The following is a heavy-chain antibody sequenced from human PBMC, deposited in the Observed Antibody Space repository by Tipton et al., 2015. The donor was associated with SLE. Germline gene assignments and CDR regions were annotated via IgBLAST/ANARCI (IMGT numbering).Heavy chain of an antibody. CDR1: GGSISGYY. CDR3: ARVGIAAAGAFDI. D-gene: IGHD6-13*01. CDR2: IYYSGST. V-gene: IGHV4-59*01. Sequence: TLSLTCTVSGGSISGYYWSWIRQPPGKGLEWIGYIYYSGSTNYNPSLKSRVTISVDTSKNQFSLKLSSVTAAGTAVYYCARVGIAAAGAFDIWGQGTMVTVSS. J-gene: IGHJ3*02.